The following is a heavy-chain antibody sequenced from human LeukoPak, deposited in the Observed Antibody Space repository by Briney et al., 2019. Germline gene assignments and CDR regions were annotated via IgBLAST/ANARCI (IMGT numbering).Heavy chain of an antibody. CDR2: IIPIFGTA. D-gene: IGHD3-22*01. CDR3: ARTDEVVSEAFDI. Sequence: SVKVSCKASGGTFSSYAISWVRQAPGQGLEWVGGIIPIFGTANYAQKFQGRVTITADKSTSTAYMELSSLRSEDTAVYYCARTDEVVSEAFDIWGQGTMVTVSS. V-gene: IGHV1-69*06. J-gene: IGHJ3*02. CDR1: GGTFSSYA.